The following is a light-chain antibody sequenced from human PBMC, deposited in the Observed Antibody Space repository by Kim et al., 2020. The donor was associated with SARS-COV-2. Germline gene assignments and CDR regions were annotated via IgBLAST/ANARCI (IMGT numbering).Light chain of an antibody. CDR2: GAS. V-gene: IGKV1-13*02. CDR3: QYFRS. CDR1: QGASSS. Sequence: AVQLTQSPSSLSASVGDTVTITCRASQGASSSLAWYQQKPGKAPRLLISGASTLESGVPSRFAGSGSGTDFTLTITSLQPEDFATYFCQYFRSFGGGTKVDIK. J-gene: IGKJ4*01.